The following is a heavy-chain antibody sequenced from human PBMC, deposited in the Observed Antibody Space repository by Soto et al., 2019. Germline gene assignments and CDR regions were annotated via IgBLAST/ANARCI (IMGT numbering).Heavy chain of an antibody. Sequence: QVQLVQSGAEVKKPGASVKVSCKASGYTFTSYGISWVRQAPGQGLAWIGWISAYNGNTNYAQKLQGRVTMTTGTSTSTAYMELRSLRSDDTAVYYCARDQEAVAGDYYYYGMDVWGQGTTVTVSS. CDR3: ARDQEAVAGDYYYYGMDV. V-gene: IGHV1-18*01. CDR1: GYTFTSYG. CDR2: ISAYNGNT. J-gene: IGHJ6*02. D-gene: IGHD6-19*01.